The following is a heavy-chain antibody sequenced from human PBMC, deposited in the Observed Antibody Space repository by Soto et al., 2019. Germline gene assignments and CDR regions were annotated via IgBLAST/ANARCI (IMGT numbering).Heavy chain of an antibody. CDR3: AREGSTNWFDP. CDR2: IYFSGST. V-gene: IGHV4-31*03. D-gene: IGHD3-10*01. CDR1: GASINTGDYS. Sequence: QVQLQESGPGLVKPSQTLSLTCTVSGASINTGDYSWTWIRQHPGKGLEWIGYIYFSGSTFHNPSLKSRVSMSVDTSKNQFSLKLTSVTAADTAIYFCAREGSTNWFDPWGQGTLVTVSS. J-gene: IGHJ5*02.